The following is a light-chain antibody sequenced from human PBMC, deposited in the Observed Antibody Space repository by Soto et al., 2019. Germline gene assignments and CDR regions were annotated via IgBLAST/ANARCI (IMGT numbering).Light chain of an antibody. V-gene: IGKV1-5*03. Sequence: DIQMTQSPSILSGSVGDRVTITCRASQTISSWLAWYQQKPGKAPKLLIYKASSLESGVPSRFSGSGSGTEFTLTISSLQPDDFATYYCQQYNSYSWTFGQGTKVDIK. CDR3: QQYNSYSWT. CDR1: QTISSW. CDR2: KAS. J-gene: IGKJ1*01.